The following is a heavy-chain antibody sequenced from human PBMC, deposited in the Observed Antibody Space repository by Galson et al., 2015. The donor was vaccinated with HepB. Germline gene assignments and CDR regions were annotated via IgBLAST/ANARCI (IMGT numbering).Heavy chain of an antibody. D-gene: IGHD6-13*01. CDR1: GFTFSSYG. J-gene: IGHJ3*02. V-gene: IGHV3-33*01. CDR3: ARDSTGIGAFDI. CDR2: IWYDGNNK. Sequence: SLRLSCAASGFTFSSYGMHWVRQAPGKGLEWVAVIWYDGNNKYYADSVKGRFTISRDTSKNTLYLQMNSLRAEDTAVYYCARDSTGIGAFDIWGQGTMVTVSS.